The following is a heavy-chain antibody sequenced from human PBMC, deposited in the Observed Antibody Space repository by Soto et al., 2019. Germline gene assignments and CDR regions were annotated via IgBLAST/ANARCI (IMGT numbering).Heavy chain of an antibody. Sequence: GGSLRLSCAASGFTFSSYSMNWVRQAPGKGLEWVSYISSSSSTIYYADSVKARFTISRDNAKNSLYLQMNSLRDEDTAVYYCARGPSMVRGVIGYYFDYWGQGTLVTVSS. V-gene: IGHV3-48*02. D-gene: IGHD3-10*01. CDR1: GFTFSSYS. CDR3: ARGPSMVRGVIGYYFDY. J-gene: IGHJ4*02. CDR2: ISSSSSTI.